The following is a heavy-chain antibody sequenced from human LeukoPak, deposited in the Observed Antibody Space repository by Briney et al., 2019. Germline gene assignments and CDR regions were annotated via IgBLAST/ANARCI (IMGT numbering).Heavy chain of an antibody. J-gene: IGHJ4*02. V-gene: IGHV4-4*02. Sequence: SETLSLTCAVSGVSISTNTWWSWVRQTPGKGLEWIGEIFHSESVNSNPSLESRLTISLDKSKNHFCLELTSVTAADTALYFCAREIFGARAFEYWGQGILVTVSS. CDR3: AREIFGARAFEY. D-gene: IGHD3-3*01. CDR1: GVSISTNTW. CDR2: IFHSESV.